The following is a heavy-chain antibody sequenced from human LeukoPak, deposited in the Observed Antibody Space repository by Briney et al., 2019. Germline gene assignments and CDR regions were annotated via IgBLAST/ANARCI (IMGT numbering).Heavy chain of an antibody. V-gene: IGHV4-59*08. CDR3: ARISSSAPYFDY. D-gene: IGHD6-6*01. CDR2: IYYTGST. Sequence: SETLSLTCSVSGGSISGYYWSWMRQPPGKGLEWIGHIYYTGSTNYNPSLKSRVTISVDTSTNQFSLKLSSVTAADTAVYYCARISSSAPYFDYWGQGSLVTVSS. CDR1: GGSISGYY. J-gene: IGHJ4*02.